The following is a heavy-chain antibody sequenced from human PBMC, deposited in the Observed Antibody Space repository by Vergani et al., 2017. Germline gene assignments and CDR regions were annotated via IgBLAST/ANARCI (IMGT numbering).Heavy chain of an antibody. J-gene: IGHJ6*03. CDR1: GFTFSDHY. Sequence: EMQLVESGGGLVQPGGSLRLSCAASGFTFSDHYMDWVRQAPGKGLEWVGRTRNKANSYTTEYAASVKGRFIVSRDASESSLYLQMNSLQTEDTAVYYWCKARVCGGGRFHPNMGVLGKGTTVTVSS. CDR2: TRNKANSYTT. V-gene: IGHV3-72*01. CDR3: CKARVCGGGRFHPNMGV. D-gene: IGHD2-21*01.